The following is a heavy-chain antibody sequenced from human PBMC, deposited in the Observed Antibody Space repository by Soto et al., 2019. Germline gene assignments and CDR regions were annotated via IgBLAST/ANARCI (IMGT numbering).Heavy chain of an antibody. V-gene: IGHV1-69*06. CDR1: GGTFSSYA. D-gene: IGHD2-21*02. CDR3: ARDPTPVGGDPRTGMDV. Sequence: SVKVSCKASGGTFSSYAISWVRQAPGQGLEWMGGIIPIFGTANYAQKFQGRVTITADKSTSTAYMELSSLRSEDTAVYYCARDPTPVGGDPRTGMDVWGQVTTVTVSS. CDR2: IIPIFGTA. J-gene: IGHJ6*02.